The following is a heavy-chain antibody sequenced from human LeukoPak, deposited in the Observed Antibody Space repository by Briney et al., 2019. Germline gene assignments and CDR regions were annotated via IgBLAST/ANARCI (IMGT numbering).Heavy chain of an antibody. Sequence: ASVKVSCKASGYTFTSYYMHWVRQAPGQGLEWMGIINPSGGSTSYAQKFQGRVTMTRDTSTSTVYMELSSLRSEDTAVYYCARARGSIAAAGTRGNWFDPWGQGTLVTVSS. D-gene: IGHD6-13*01. CDR3: ARARGSIAAAGTRGNWFDP. CDR1: GYTFTSYY. J-gene: IGHJ5*02. V-gene: IGHV1-46*01. CDR2: INPSGGST.